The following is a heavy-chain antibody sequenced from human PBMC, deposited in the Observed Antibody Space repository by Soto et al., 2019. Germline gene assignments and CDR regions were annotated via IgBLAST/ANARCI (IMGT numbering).Heavy chain of an antibody. V-gene: IGHV5-51*01. D-gene: IGHD3-16*01. CDR1: GYSFTTYW. CDR3: ARHAAYDSVWGNSDGNDY. Sequence: GESLKISCXGSGYSFTTYWIGWVRQMPGKGLEWMGVIYPGDSDTRFSPSFQGQVTISVDTSKNQFSLHLSSVTAADTAVYYCARHAAYDSVWGNSDGNDYWGQGTLVTVSS. J-gene: IGHJ4*02. CDR2: IYPGDSDT.